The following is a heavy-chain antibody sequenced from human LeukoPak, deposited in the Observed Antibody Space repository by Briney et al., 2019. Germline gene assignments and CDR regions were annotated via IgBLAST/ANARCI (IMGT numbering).Heavy chain of an antibody. CDR2: IFHTGST. Sequence: PSETLSPTCTVSSGSIFSSNWWSWVRQPPGKGLEWIGQIFHTGSTSYSPSLKSRVTISMDKSKNQISLRLTSVTAADTAVYYCARSPTKRVPEDYWGQGTLVTVSS. V-gene: IGHV4-4*02. CDR1: SGSIFSSNW. J-gene: IGHJ4*02. CDR3: ARSPTKRVPEDY. D-gene: IGHD2-2*01.